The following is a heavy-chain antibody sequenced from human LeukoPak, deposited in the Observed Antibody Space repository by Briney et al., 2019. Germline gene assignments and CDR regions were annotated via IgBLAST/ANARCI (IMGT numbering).Heavy chain of an antibody. Sequence: SETLSLTCTVSGGSISGHYWSWIRQSPGKGLDWIGYIHYSGGADYNPSPQSRVTISVDTSKNEFSLKVRSVTAADTAVYFCARTHCEGDCFSAIRYWGQGTPVTVSS. J-gene: IGHJ4*02. CDR1: GGSISGHY. CDR3: ARTHCEGDCFSAIRY. CDR2: IHYSGGA. D-gene: IGHD2-21*02. V-gene: IGHV4-59*11.